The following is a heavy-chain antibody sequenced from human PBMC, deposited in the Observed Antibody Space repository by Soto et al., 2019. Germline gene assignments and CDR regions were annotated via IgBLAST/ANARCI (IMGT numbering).Heavy chain of an antibody. D-gene: IGHD6-19*01. J-gene: IGHJ4*02. CDR1: GFTFSTYA. CDR3: AKDPKKWLGGNYFDY. Sequence: PGGSLRLSCAASGFTFSTYAMHWVRQAPGKGLEWVAVISYDVTDKYYADSVKGRFTISRDNSKSTLYLQMNSLRADDTAVYYCAKDPKKWLGGNYFDYWGQGTLVTVSS. CDR2: ISYDVTDK. V-gene: IGHV3-30*18.